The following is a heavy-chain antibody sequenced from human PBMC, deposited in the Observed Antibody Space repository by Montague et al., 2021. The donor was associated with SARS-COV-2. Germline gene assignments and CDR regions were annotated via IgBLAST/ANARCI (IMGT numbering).Heavy chain of an antibody. CDR1: GFIFSSYE. V-gene: IGHV3-48*03. Sequence: SLRLSCAASGFIFSSYEMNWVRQAPGKGLEWISYISSSGGGSTKHYTDSVKGRFTISRDNAKNSLYLQMHSLRAEDTAVYYRAKVKHVLYDFWSGYRGGYFDYWGQGTLVTVSS. D-gene: IGHD3-3*01. CDR3: AKVKHVLYDFWSGYRGGYFDY. CDR2: ISSSGGGSTK. J-gene: IGHJ4*02.